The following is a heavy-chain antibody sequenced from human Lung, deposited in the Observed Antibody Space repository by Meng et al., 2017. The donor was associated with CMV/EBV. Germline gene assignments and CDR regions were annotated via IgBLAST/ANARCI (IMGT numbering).Heavy chain of an antibody. J-gene: IGHJ4*02. D-gene: IGHD2-8*01. CDR2: INPSGSVM. CDR3: ANDNRYGNNAYFFDY. Sequence: GESLKISCAASGLTFSSFEMNWVRQSPGRGLEWVAYINPSGSVMEYADSVQGRFTISRDNAKNSVYVQMNNLRVEDTAVYYCANDNRYGNNAYFFDYWGQGXLVTVSS. CDR1: GLTFSSFE. V-gene: IGHV3-48*03.